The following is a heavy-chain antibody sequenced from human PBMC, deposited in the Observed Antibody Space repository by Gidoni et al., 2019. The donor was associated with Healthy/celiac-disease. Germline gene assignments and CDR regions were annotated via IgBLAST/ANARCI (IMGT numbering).Heavy chain of an antibody. CDR2: INHSGST. CDR3: ARHLRGYGTRGGGINY. CDR1: GGSFSGYY. Sequence: QVQLQQWGAGLLKPSETLSLTCAVYGGSFSGYYWSWIRQPPGKGLEWIGEINHSGSTNYNPSLKSRVTISVDTSKNQFSLKLSSVTAADTAVYYCARHLRGYGTRGGGINYWGQGTLVTVSS. D-gene: IGHD6-25*01. J-gene: IGHJ4*02. V-gene: IGHV4-34*01.